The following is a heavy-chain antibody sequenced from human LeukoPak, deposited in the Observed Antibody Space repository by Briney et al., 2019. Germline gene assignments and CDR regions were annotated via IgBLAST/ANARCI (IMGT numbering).Heavy chain of an antibody. CDR1: GFTVSTIY. CDR2: IHGDGTT. CDR3: ARANRGAFDQ. J-gene: IGHJ4*02. Sequence: SGGSLRLSCAASGFTVSTIYMSWVRQAPGKGLEWVSVIHGDGTTYYADSVKGRFTISRDNSKNTLYLQMNTLRGDDTAVYYCARANRGAFDQWGQGTLVTVSS. D-gene: IGHD1-26*01. V-gene: IGHV3-53*01.